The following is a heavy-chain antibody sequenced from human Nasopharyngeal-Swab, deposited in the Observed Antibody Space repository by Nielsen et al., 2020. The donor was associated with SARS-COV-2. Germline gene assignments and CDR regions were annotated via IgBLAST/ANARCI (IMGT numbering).Heavy chain of an antibody. CDR1: EYSFSTYW. CDR3: ARRGDGYDTPLAFDY. J-gene: IGHJ3*01. CDR2: FFPKNAEI. Sequence: GESLKISCEGSEYSFSTYWIGWVRQRPGKGLEWMGMFFPKNAEIRYSPSFQGQVTISADESRRTAYLQWSSLKASDTAMYYCARRGDGYDTPLAFDYWGQGTMVTVSS. V-gene: IGHV5-51*01. D-gene: IGHD5-12*01.